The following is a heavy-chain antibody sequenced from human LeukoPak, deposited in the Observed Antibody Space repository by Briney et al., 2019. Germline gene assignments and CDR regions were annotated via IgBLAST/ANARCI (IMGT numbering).Heavy chain of an antibody. J-gene: IGHJ5*02. CDR2: IYYSGRT. Sequence: PSETLSLTCTVSGGSVSSSSYSWGWIRQPPGKGLEWIGSIYYSGRTYYNPSLKSRVTISVDTSKNQCSLKLSSVTAADTAVYYCAREVTTWFDPWGQGTLVTVSS. CDR3: AREVTTWFDP. V-gene: IGHV4-39*02. CDR1: GGSVSSSSYS. D-gene: IGHD4-17*01.